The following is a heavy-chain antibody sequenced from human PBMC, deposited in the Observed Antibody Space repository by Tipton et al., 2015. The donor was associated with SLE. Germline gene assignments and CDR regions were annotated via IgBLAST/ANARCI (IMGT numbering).Heavy chain of an antibody. V-gene: IGHV4-38-2*01. D-gene: IGHD3-16*01. CDR3: AWGELYSLFDY. Sequence: TLSLTCAVSGYSISSGYYWGWIRQPPGKGLEWIGEINHSGSTNYNPSLKSRVTISVDTSKNQFSLKLSSVTAADTAVYYCAWGELYSLFDYWGQGTLVTVSS. CDR1: GYSISSGYY. CDR2: INHSGST. J-gene: IGHJ4*02.